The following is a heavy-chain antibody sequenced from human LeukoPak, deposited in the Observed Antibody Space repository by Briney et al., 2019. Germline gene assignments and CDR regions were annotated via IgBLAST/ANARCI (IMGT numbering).Heavy chain of an antibody. D-gene: IGHD5-24*01. J-gene: IGHJ3*02. CDR1: GGSISSGGYY. Sequence: SETLSLTCTVSGGSISSGGYYWSWIRQHPGKGLEWIGYIYYSGSTYYNPSLKSRVTISVDTSKNQFSLKLSSETAADTAVYYCATMVEMATAGAFDIWGQATMVTVSS. CDR2: IYYSGST. CDR3: ATMVEMATAGAFDI. V-gene: IGHV4-31*03.